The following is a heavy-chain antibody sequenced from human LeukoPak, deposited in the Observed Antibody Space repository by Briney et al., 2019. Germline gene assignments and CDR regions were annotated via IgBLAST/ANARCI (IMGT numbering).Heavy chain of an antibody. J-gene: IGHJ4*02. CDR2: IHQDGNEK. CDR1: GFTFSTYW. D-gene: IGHD3/OR15-3a*01. CDR3: PRGDDFSGDY. V-gene: IGHV3-7*04. Sequence: PGGSLRLSCAASGFTFSTYWMSWVRQAPGKGLEWVTNIHQDGNEKYYMDSVKGRFTISRDNAKNSLYLQMNSLRVEDTAVYYCPRGDDFSGDYWRQGTLVTVSS.